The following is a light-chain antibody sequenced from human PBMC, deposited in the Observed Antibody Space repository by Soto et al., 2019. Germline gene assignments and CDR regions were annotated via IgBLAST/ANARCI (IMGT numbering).Light chain of an antibody. Sequence: QSALTQPSSVSGSPGQSITIYCTGTSSDVGSYNLVSWYQQHPGKAPKLMIYEGSKRPSGVSNRLSGSKSGNTASLTISGLQAEDEADYYCCSYAGSSTLVFGGGTKVTVL. CDR2: EGS. J-gene: IGLJ2*01. CDR3: CSYAGSSTLV. CDR1: SSDVGSYNL. V-gene: IGLV2-23*01.